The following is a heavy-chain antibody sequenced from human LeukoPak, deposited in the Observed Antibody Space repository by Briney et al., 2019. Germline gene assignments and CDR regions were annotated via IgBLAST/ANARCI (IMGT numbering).Heavy chain of an antibody. J-gene: IGHJ4*02. Sequence: GGSLRLSCAASGFTFSSYAMHWVRQAPGKGLEWVAVISYDGSNKYYADSVKGRFTITRDNSKNTLYLQMNSLRAEDTAVYYCARDARTHYYDSSGNYVDYWGQGTLVTVYS. CDR1: GFTFSSYA. D-gene: IGHD3-22*01. CDR3: ARDARTHYYDSSGNYVDY. CDR2: ISYDGSNK. V-gene: IGHV3-30*04.